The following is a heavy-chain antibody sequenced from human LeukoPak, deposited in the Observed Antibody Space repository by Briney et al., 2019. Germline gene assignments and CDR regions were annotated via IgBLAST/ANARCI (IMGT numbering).Heavy chain of an antibody. D-gene: IGHD3-22*01. CDR2: IYYSGST. J-gene: IGHJ4*02. CDR1: GGSISSSSYY. CDR3: ARDVTYYYDSSGDY. V-gene: IGHV4-39*07. Sequence: SETLSLTCTVSGGSISSSSYYWGWIRQPPGKGLEWIGSIYYSGSTYYNPSLKSRVTISVDTSKNQFSLKLSSVTAADTAVYYCARDVTYYYDSSGDYWGQGTLVTVSS.